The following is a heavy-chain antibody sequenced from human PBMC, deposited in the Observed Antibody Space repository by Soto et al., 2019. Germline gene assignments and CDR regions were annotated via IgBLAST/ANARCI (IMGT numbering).Heavy chain of an antibody. CDR3: ARSSDYDFWSGYRYFDP. J-gene: IGHJ5*02. Sequence: KFQGRVTITRDTSASTAYMELSSLRSEDTAVYYCARSSDYDFWSGYRYFDPWGQGTLVTVS. V-gene: IGHV1-3*01. D-gene: IGHD3-3*01.